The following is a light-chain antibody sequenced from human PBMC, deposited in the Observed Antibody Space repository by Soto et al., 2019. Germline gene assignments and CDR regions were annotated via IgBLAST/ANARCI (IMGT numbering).Light chain of an antibody. Sequence: QSVLTQPPSVSGAPGQRVTISCTGSSSNIGAGYDVHWYQQLPETAPKLLIYGNNNRPSGVPDRFSGSKSGTSASLAITGLQAEDEADYYCQSYDRSLSGYVFGTGTKDTVL. CDR1: SSNIGAGYD. CDR2: GNN. J-gene: IGLJ1*01. CDR3: QSYDRSLSGYV. V-gene: IGLV1-40*01.